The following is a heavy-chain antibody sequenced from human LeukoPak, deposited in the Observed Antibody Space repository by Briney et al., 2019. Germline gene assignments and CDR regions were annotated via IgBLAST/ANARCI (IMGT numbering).Heavy chain of an antibody. CDR2: ISAYNGNT. CDR3: AREYCSSTSCYAGWFDP. Sequence: ASVKVSCKASGYTFTSYGISWVRQAPGQGLEWMEWISAYNGNTNYAQKLQGRVTMTTDTSTSTAYMELRSLRSDDTAVYYCAREYCSSTSCYAGWFDPWGQGTLVTVSS. CDR1: GYTFTSYG. J-gene: IGHJ5*02. D-gene: IGHD2-2*01. V-gene: IGHV1-18*01.